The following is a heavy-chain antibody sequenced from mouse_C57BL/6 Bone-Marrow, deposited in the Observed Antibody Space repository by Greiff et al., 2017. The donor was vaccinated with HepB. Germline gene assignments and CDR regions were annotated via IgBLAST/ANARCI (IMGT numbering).Heavy chain of an antibody. V-gene: IGHV1-55*01. CDR2: IYPGSGST. J-gene: IGHJ2*01. Sequence: VQLQQSGAELAKPGASVKMSCKASGYTFTSYWITWVKQRPGQGLEWIGDIYPGSGSTNYNEKFKSKATLTVDTSSSTAYMQLSSLTSEDSAVYYCARQRIGVDYWGQGTTLTVSS. CDR3: ARQRIGVDY. CDR1: GYTFTSYW.